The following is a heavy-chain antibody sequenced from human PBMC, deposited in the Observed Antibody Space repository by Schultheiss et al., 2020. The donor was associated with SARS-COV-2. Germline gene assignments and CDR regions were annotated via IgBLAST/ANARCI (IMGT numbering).Heavy chain of an antibody. CDR2: IYYSGST. D-gene: IGHD3-3*01. V-gene: IGHV4-59*01. J-gene: IGHJ4*02. CDR3: ARGVYDFWSGYYFDY. CDR1: GGSISSYY. Sequence: SETLSLTCTVSGGSISSYYWSWIRQPPGKGLEWIGYIYYSGSTNYNPSLKSRVTISVDTSKNQFSLKLSSVTAADTAVYYCARGVYDFWSGYYFDYWGQGTLVTVSS.